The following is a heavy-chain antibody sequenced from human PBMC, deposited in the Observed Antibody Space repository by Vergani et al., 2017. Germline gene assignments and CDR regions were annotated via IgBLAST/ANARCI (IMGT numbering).Heavy chain of an antibody. CDR2: IYYSGST. V-gene: IGHV4-39*01. CDR1: GGSISSSSYY. J-gene: IGHJ4*02. Sequence: QLQLQESGPGLVKPSETLSLTCTVSGGSISSSSYYWGWIRQPPGKGLEWIGSIYYSGSTYYNPSLKSRVTISVDTSKNQFSLKLSSVTAADTAVYYCARHWDEDGDSLDYWGQGTQVIVSS. CDR3: ARHWDEDGDSLDY. D-gene: IGHD4-17*01.